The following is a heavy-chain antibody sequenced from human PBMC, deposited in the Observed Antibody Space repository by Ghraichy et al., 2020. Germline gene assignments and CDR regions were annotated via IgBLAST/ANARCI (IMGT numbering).Heavy chain of an antibody. CDR2: INHSGAT. Sequence: SQTLSLTCAVSGGSFSDYYWTWIRQPPGKDLEWIGDINHSGATNYNPSLKSRVTISVDTSKNQFSLNLNSVTAADTAVYYCATFRWGIGFEYWGQGTLGTVSS. V-gene: IGHV4-34*01. J-gene: IGHJ4*02. CDR1: GGSFSDYY. CDR3: ATFRWGIGFEY. D-gene: IGHD5-24*01.